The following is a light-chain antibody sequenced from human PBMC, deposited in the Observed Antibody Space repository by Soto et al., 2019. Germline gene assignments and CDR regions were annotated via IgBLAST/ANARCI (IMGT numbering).Light chain of an antibody. CDR3: QQLESYPST. CDR1: QSVSSNY. Sequence: EIVMTQSPATLSVSPGERATLSCRASQSVSSNYLAWYQLKPGQAPRLLIYGASSRATGIPDRFSGSGSGTDFTLTISSLDPEDFATYYCQQLESYPSTFGGGTKVDI. J-gene: IGKJ4*01. V-gene: IGKV3D-20*02. CDR2: GAS.